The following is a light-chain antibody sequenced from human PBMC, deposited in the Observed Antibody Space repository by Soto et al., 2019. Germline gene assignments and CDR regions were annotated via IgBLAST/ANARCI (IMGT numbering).Light chain of an antibody. CDR2: AAS. Sequence: DIQLTQSPSFLSASVGDRVTITCRATQGISSYLAWYQQKPGKAPELLIYAASTLQTGVPSRFSGGGSGTEFTLTISSLQPEDFATYYCQQLNSYPRTFGQGTKVDIK. CDR1: QGISSY. J-gene: IGKJ1*01. CDR3: QQLNSYPRT. V-gene: IGKV1-9*01.